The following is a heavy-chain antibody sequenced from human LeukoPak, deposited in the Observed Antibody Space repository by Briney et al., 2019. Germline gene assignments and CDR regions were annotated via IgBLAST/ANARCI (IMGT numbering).Heavy chain of an antibody. V-gene: IGHV7-4-1*02. Sequence: ASVKVSCKASGYTFTSFDINWVRQAPGQGLEWMGWINTNTGNPTYAQGFTGRFVFSLDTSVSTAYLQISSLKAEDTAVYYCARDRRYYDSSALSWFDPWGQGTLVTVSS. CDR2: INTNTGNP. CDR3: ARDRRYYDSSALSWFDP. J-gene: IGHJ5*02. D-gene: IGHD3-22*01. CDR1: GYTFTSFD.